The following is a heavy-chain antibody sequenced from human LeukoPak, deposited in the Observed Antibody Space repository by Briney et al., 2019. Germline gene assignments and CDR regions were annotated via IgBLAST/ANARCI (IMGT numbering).Heavy chain of an antibody. D-gene: IGHD6-19*01. J-gene: IGHJ6*04. CDR2: INHSEST. CDR1: GGSFSGYY. Sequence: PSETLSLTCAVYGGSFSGYYWSWIRQPPGKGLDWTGEINHSESTNYNPSLKSRVTISVDTSKNQLSLSLTSVTAADSAVYFCARGLRQGSAWSWGPKEKSYQYMDVWGTGTTVIVSS. V-gene: IGHV4-34*01. CDR3: ARGLRQGSAWSWGPKEKSYQYMDV.